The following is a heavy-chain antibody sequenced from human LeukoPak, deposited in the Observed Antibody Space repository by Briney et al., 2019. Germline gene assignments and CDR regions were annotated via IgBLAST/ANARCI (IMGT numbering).Heavy chain of an antibody. CDR2: ISAYNGNT. Sequence: ASVKVSCKASGYTFTSYGISWVRQAPGQGLEWMGWISAYNGNTNYARKLQGRVTMTTDTSTSTAYMELRSLRSDDTAVYYCARIGVGVTREQSDAFDIWGQGTMVTVSS. CDR3: ARIGVGVTREQSDAFDI. CDR1: GYTFTSYG. D-gene: IGHD2-21*02. V-gene: IGHV1-18*01. J-gene: IGHJ3*02.